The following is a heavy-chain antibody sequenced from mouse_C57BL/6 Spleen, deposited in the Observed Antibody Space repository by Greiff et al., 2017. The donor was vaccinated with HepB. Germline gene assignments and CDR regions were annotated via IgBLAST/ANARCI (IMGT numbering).Heavy chain of an antibody. CDR2: SRNKANDYTT. CDR1: GFTFSDFY. CDR3: ARDAPTGFDY. Sequence: EVQRVESGGGLVQSGRSLRLSCATSGFTFSDFYMEWVRQAPGKGLEWIAASRNKANDYTTEYSASVKGRFIVSRDTSQSILYLQMNALRAEDTAIYYCARDAPTGFDYWGQGTTLTVSS. D-gene: IGHD4-1*02. J-gene: IGHJ2*01. V-gene: IGHV7-1*01.